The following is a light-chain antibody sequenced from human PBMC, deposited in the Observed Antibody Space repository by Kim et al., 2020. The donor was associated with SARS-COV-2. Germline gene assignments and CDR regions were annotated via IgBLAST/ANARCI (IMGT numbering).Light chain of an antibody. J-gene: IGLJ3*02. V-gene: IGLV3-1*01. CDR2: KDS. Sequence: VSRDQTASSNGCGDKWGDTYACWDPQKTGQSPVLVISKDSKRPSGIPERFSGSNSGNTATLTISGTQARDEADYYCQAWDSSTWVFGGGTQLTVL. CDR1: KWGDTY. CDR3: QAWDSSTWV.